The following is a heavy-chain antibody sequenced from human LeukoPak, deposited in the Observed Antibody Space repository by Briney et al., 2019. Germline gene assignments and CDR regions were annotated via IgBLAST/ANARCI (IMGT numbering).Heavy chain of an antibody. CDR2: MSPNSGNT. V-gene: IGHV1-8*01. D-gene: IGHD2-15*01. CDR1: GYTFTTYD. CDR3: ARVDGAVAAIDY. J-gene: IGHJ4*02. Sequence: ASVKVSCKASGYTFTTYDINWVRQATGQGLEWMGWMSPNSGNTGYAQKFQGRVTMTRDTSISTAYMELSSLRSEDTAVYYCARVDGAVAAIDYWGQGTLVTVSS.